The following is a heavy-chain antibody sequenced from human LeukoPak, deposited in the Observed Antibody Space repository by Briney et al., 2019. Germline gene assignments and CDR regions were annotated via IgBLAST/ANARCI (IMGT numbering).Heavy chain of an antibody. Sequence: ASVKVSCKASGYTSTSYDINWVRQATGQGLEWMGWMNPNSGITGYAQKFQGRVTMTRNTSISTAYMELSSLRSEDTAVYYCARFGDYRKAPTDYWGQGTLVTVSS. V-gene: IGHV1-8*01. D-gene: IGHD4-17*01. CDR2: MNPNSGIT. CDR1: GYTSTSYD. J-gene: IGHJ4*02. CDR3: ARFGDYRKAPTDY.